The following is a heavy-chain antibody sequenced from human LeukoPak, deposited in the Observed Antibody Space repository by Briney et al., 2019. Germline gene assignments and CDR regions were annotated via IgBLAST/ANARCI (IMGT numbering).Heavy chain of an antibody. CDR2: MTPNSGNT. CDR1: GYTFTSYD. Sequence: ASVKVSCNASGYTFTSYDINWVRQATAQGLEWMGWMTPNSGNTGYAQKFQGRVTMTRNTSKSTAYMELSSLRSEDTAVYYCARGGGRAGTRLPVLRFLGYWGQGTLVTVSS. D-gene: IGHD5-12*01. J-gene: IGHJ4*02. V-gene: IGHV1-8*01. CDR3: ARGGGRAGTRLPVLRFLGY.